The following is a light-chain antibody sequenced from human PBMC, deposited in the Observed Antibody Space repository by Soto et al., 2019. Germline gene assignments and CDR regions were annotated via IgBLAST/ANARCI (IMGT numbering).Light chain of an antibody. CDR2: DTS. Sequence: DIVLTQSPATVSVSPGERGTLSCRASQSVSIKLAWYQQKPGQAPRLLIYDTSTRATGIPARFSGSGSGTEFTLTISSLQSEDFAVYYCQQYNNWPPITFGQGTRLEIK. CDR3: QQYNNWPPIT. CDR1: QSVSIK. V-gene: IGKV3-15*01. J-gene: IGKJ5*01.